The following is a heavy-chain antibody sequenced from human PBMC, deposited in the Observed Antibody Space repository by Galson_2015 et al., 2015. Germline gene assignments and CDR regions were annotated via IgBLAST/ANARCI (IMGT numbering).Heavy chain of an antibody. Sequence: SLRLSCAASGFTFSSYSMNWVRQAPGKGLEWVSSISSSSYIYYADSAKGRFTISRDNAKNSLYLQMNSLRAEETAVYYCARERRSTMVRGVIGYVMDVWGQGTTVTVSS. D-gene: IGHD3-10*01. CDR2: ISSSSYI. V-gene: IGHV3-21*01. CDR3: ARERRSTMVRGVIGYVMDV. J-gene: IGHJ6*02. CDR1: GFTFSSYS.